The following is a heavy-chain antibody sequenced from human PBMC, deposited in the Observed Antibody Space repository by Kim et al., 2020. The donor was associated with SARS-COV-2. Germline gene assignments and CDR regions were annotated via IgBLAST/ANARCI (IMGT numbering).Heavy chain of an antibody. Sequence: ASVKVSCKSSGYTFTNYAIHWVRQAPGQGLEWMGWISVGYGNTKYLQKFQGRVTITRDTFASTAYIELISLVSEDTAVYCFSIYGTMCKVGYYFVYCVQ. CDR1: GYTFTNYA. CDR3: SIYGTMCKVGYYFVY. V-gene: IGHV1-3*01. J-gene: IGHJ4*02. CDR2: ISVGYGNT. D-gene: IGHD1-7*01.